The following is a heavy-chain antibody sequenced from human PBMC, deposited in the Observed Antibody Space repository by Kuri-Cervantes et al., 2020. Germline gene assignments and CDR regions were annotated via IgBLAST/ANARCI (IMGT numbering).Heavy chain of an antibody. Sequence: SQTLSLTCAVYGGSFSGYYWSWIRQPPGKGLEWIGEINHSGSTNYNPSLKSRVTISVDTSKNQFSLKLSSVTAADTAVYYCASGLRKSGYTYGAHFDYWGQGTQVTVSS. CDR2: INHSGST. V-gene: IGHV4-34*01. D-gene: IGHD5-12*01. J-gene: IGHJ4*02. CDR1: GGSFSGYY. CDR3: ASGLRKSGYTYGAHFDY.